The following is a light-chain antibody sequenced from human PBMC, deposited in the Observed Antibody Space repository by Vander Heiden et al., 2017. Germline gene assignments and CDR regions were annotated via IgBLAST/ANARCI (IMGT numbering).Light chain of an antibody. CDR3: QKYYSAPYT. Sequence: DIPLTQSSSSLSASVGERVTITCRASQGIADYLAWYQQKPGKPPKLLIYGASTLQSGVPSRFSGSGSETQFTLTISSLQPEDATIYYCQKYYSAPYTFGQGTKLEIK. J-gene: IGKJ2*01. CDR1: QGIADY. V-gene: IGKV1-27*01. CDR2: GAS.